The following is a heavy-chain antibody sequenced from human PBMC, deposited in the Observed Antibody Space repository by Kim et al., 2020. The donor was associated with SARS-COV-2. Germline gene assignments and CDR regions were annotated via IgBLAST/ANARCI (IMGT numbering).Heavy chain of an antibody. J-gene: IGHJ4*02. CDR3: AKRDYYDSSGYYY. V-gene: IGHV3-23*01. D-gene: IGHD3-22*01. Sequence: YADSVKGRFIISRDNSKTTLYLQMNSLRAEDTAVYYCAKRDYYDSSGYYYWGQGTLVTVSS.